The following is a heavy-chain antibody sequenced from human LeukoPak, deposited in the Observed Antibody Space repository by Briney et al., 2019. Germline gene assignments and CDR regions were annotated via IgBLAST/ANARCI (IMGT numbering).Heavy chain of an antibody. CDR3: ARGLRHFDWLGLRDAFDI. J-gene: IGHJ3*02. CDR1: GYSFTDYY. D-gene: IGHD3-9*01. V-gene: IGHV1-2*02. Sequence: ASVKVSCKTSGYSFTDYYIHWVRQAPGQGLEWMGWINPKSGGTKYAQRSQGRVTMTRDTSASTAYMELSSLRSEDMAVYYCARGLRHFDWLGLRDAFDIWGQGTMVTVSS. CDR2: INPKSGGT.